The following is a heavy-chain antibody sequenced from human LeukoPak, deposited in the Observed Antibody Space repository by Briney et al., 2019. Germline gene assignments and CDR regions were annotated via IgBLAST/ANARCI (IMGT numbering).Heavy chain of an antibody. D-gene: IGHD6-6*01. CDR2: IYSDGST. CDR3: AKVSGAARTFDY. J-gene: IGHJ4*02. Sequence: PGGSLRLSCAASGFIVSTNSINWIRQAPGKGLGWVSVIYSDGSTYYADSVKGRFTISRDNSKNTLYLQMNSLRAEDTAVYYCAKVSGAARTFDYWGQGTLVTVSS. V-gene: IGHV3-53*01. CDR1: GFIVSTNS.